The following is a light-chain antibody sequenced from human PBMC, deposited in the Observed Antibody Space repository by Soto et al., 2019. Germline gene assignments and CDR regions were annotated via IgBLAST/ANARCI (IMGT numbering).Light chain of an antibody. J-gene: IGKJ4*01. V-gene: IGKV3-11*01. CDR1: QSVSSY. CDR3: QDRSDWPLT. CDR2: DAS. Sequence: EIVLTQSPATLSLSPGERATLSCRASQSVSSYLAWYQLKPGQAPRLLIYDASNRATGIPARFSGSGSGTDFTLTISSLEPEDFAVYYCQDRSDWPLTFGGGTKVDIK.